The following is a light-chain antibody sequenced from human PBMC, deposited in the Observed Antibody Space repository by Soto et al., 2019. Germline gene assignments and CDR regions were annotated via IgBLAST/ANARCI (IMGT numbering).Light chain of an antibody. CDR2: AAS. J-gene: IGKJ1*01. CDR1: QSISTY. V-gene: IGKV1-39*01. CDR3: QQCYGSPRT. Sequence: DIQMTQSPSTLSASVGDRVTITCRASQSISTYLNWYQQKLGKAPTHLIYAASSLQSGVPSRFRGGGSGTDFTLTISSLQPEDFATYFCQQCYGSPRTFGQGTKV.